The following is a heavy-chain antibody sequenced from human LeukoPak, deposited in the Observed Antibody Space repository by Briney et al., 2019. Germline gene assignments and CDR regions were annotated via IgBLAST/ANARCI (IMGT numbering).Heavy chain of an antibody. D-gene: IGHD6-25*01. Sequence: PSETLSLTCTVSGGSISSSSFYWAWIRQSPGKGLEWVGNIYDSGTTHYNPSLKSRVTISVDTSKNQLSLKLSSATAADTAVYYCARQGGPPRYYYYMDVWGKGTTVTVSS. CDR3: ARQGGPPRYYYYMDV. J-gene: IGHJ6*03. CDR1: GGSISSSSFY. CDR2: IYDSGTT. V-gene: IGHV4-39*01.